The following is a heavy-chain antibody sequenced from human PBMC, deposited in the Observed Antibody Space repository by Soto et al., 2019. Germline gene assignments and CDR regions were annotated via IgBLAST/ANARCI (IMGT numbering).Heavy chain of an antibody. CDR3: ARRYGGNFDY. CDR1: GGSINSYY. CDR2: IYYSGST. J-gene: IGHJ4*02. D-gene: IGHD1-26*01. V-gene: IGHV4-59*01. Sequence: QVQLQESGPGLVKPSETLSLTCTVSGGSINSYYWSWIRQPPGKGLEWIGYIYYSGSTNYNPSLQGRVNLSVGTSKNQFSLKLSSATAADTAVYYCARRYGGNFDYWGQGTLVTVSS.